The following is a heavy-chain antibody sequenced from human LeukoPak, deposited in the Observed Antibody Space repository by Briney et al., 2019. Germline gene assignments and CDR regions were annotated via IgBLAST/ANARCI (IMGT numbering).Heavy chain of an antibody. J-gene: IGHJ4*02. V-gene: IGHV3-11*04. CDR1: GFTFSDYY. Sequence: GGSLRLSCAASGFTFSDYYMSWIRQAPGKGLEWLSYISNSGSAISYADSVKGRFTTSRDNAKNSLYLQMNSLRAEDTAAYYCARVRGVYASDYWGQGTLVTVSS. CDR2: ISNSGSAI. CDR3: ARVRGVYASDY. D-gene: IGHD2-8*01.